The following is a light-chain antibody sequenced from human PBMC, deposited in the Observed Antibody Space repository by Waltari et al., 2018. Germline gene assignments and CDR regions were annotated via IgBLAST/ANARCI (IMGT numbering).Light chain of an antibody. CDR2: EAS. J-gene: IGKJ5*01. CDR3: QQREYWPIT. V-gene: IGKV3-11*01. CDR1: QSVDKN. Sequence: EIVMTQSPATLSVSPGERATLSFRASQSVDKNLAWYRQKPGRAPRLLIYEASKRATGIPARVSGSGSGTDLTLTISSLEPDDFAVYYCQQREYWPITFGQGTRLDIK.